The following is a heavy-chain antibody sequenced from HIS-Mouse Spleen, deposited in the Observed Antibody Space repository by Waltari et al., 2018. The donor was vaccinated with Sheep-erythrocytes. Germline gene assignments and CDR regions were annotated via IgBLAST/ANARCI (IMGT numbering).Heavy chain of an antibody. CDR2: ICPILGIA. D-gene: IGHD1-26*01. Sequence: QVQLVQSGAEVKKPGSSVKVSCKASGGTFSSYAISWVRQAPGQGLEWMGRICPILGIANYAQKFQGRVTITADKSTSTAYMELSSLRSEDTAVYYCAQTGATTPHFDYWGQGTLVTVSS. CDR3: AQTGATTPHFDY. CDR1: GGTFSSYA. J-gene: IGHJ4*02. V-gene: IGHV1-69*04.